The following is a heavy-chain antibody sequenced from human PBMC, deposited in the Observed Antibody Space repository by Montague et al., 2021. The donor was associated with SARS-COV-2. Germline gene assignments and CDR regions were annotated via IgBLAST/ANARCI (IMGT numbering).Heavy chain of an antibody. D-gene: IGHD4-23*01. CDR1: GGSISSYY. J-gene: IGHJ6*02. CDR2: IYHNGST. V-gene: IGHV4-59*01. CDR3: ARGGGNAADYYHCTMDV. Sequence: SETLSLTCTVSGGSISSYYWTWIRQPPGKGLESIGYIYHNGSTNYNPSLKSRVTISVDASKNQFSLKLSSVSVADTAVYYCARGGGNAADYYHCTMDVWGHGTTVTVSS.